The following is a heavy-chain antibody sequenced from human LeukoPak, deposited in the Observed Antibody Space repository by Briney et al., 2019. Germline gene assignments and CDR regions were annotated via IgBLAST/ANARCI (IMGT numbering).Heavy chain of an antibody. D-gene: IGHD5-24*01. CDR2: MNPNSGNT. CDR3: ARLAEMATINSHNWDWYFDL. Sequence: ASVKVSCKASGYTFTSYDINWVRQATGQGLEWMGWMNPNSGNTGYAQKFQGRVTMTRNNSISTAYMELSSLRSEDTAVYYCARLAEMATINSHNWDWYFDLWGRGTLVTVSS. V-gene: IGHV1-8*01. J-gene: IGHJ2*01. CDR1: GYTFTSYD.